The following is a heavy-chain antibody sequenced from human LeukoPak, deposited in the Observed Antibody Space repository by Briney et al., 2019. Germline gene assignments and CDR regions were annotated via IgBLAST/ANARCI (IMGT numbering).Heavy chain of an antibody. CDR3: AKDRCSNGIGCYYYYMDV. CDR1: GFTFSSYG. J-gene: IGHJ6*03. Sequence: GGSLRLSCAASGFTFSSYGMHWVRQAPGKGLEWVAFIRYDGSNKYYADSVKGRFAISRDSSKNILYLQMNSLRAEDTAVYYCAKDRCSNGIGCYYYYMDVWGKGTTVTISS. D-gene: IGHD2-8*01. V-gene: IGHV3-30*02. CDR2: IRYDGSNK.